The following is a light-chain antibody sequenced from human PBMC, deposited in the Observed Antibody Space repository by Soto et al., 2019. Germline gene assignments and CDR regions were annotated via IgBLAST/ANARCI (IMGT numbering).Light chain of an antibody. J-gene: IGKJ4*01. CDR2: DAS. Sequence: DIQMTQSPSTLSAFVGDRVTITCRASQSIGRWLAWYQQKPGKAPKLLIYDASSLESGVPSRFSGSGSGTEFTLTISSLQPDDFATYYCQQAYSFPLTFGGGTKVEMK. CDR3: QQAYSFPLT. CDR1: QSIGRW. V-gene: IGKV1-5*01.